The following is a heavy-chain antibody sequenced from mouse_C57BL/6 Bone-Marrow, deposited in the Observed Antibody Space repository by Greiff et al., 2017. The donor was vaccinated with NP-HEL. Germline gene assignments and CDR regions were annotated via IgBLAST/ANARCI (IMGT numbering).Heavy chain of an antibody. CDR1: GYTFTSYW. D-gene: IGHD3-2*02. J-gene: IGHJ3*01. V-gene: IGHV1-64*01. Sequence: QVQLKQPGAELVKPGASVKLSCKASGYTFTSYWMHWVKQRPGQGLEWIGMIHPNSGSTNYNEKFKSKATLTVDKSSSTAYMQLSSLTSEDSAVYYCARRQLRQGFAYWGQGTLVTVSA. CDR2: IHPNSGST. CDR3: ARRQLRQGFAY.